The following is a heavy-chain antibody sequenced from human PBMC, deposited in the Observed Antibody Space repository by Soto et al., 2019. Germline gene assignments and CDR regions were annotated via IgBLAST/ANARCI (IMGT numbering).Heavy chain of an antibody. Sequence: QVQLQESGPGLVKPSQTLSLTCTVSGGSISSGGYYWSWIRQHPGKGMEWIGYIYYSGSTYYTPSLKRRVTISVYTSKNLFPLKLSYVTAADTDVYYCARGISSGWYYFDYWGQGTLVTVSS. CDR3: ARGISSGWYYFDY. D-gene: IGHD6-19*01. CDR2: IYYSGST. J-gene: IGHJ4*02. V-gene: IGHV4-31*03. CDR1: GGSISSGGYY.